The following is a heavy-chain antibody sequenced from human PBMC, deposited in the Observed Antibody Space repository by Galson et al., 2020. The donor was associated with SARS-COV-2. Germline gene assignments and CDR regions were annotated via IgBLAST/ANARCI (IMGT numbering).Heavy chain of an antibody. V-gene: IGHV5-51*01. Sequence: GESLKISCKGSGYSFTNYWIGWVRQMPGKGLEWMAIIYPDDSDAKYSPSFQGQVTISADKSISTAYLQWSSLKASDTAMYYCARHNDRGFDPWGQGTLVTVSS. CDR1: GYSFTNYW. CDR3: ARHNDRGFDP. D-gene: IGHD3-22*01. J-gene: IGHJ5*02. CDR2: IYPDDSDA.